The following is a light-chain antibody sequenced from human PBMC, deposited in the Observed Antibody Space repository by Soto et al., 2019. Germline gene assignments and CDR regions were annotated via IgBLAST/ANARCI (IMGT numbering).Light chain of an antibody. CDR1: QSVSSN. J-gene: IGKJ1*01. V-gene: IGKV3-15*01. CDR2: GAS. Sequence: EIVMTQSPATLSLSPGARAPLSCRASQSVSSNLAWYQQKPGQAPRLLIHGASTRATGTPARFSGSGSGTEFTLTISSLQSEDSAVYYCQQYKNWPPWTFGQGTKVDIK. CDR3: QQYKNWPPWT.